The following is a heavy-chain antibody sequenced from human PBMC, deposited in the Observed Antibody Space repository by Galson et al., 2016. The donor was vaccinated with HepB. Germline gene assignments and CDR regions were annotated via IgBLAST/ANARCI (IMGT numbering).Heavy chain of an antibody. V-gene: IGHV4-39*01. CDR3: ARQGSSAAFDY. Sequence: SETLSLTCSVSRASISSNVYYWGWIRQPPGKGLEWIGSVYFSGNTYLNPSLKSRATISVDTSQNHFSLTLNSVTAADTAVYYCARQGSSAAFDYWGQGALVSVSS. CDR2: VYFSGNT. J-gene: IGHJ4*02. D-gene: IGHD2-15*01. CDR1: RASISSNVYY.